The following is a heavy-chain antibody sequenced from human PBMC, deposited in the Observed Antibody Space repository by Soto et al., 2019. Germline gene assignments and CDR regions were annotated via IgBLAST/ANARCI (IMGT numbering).Heavy chain of an antibody. Sequence: ASVKVSCKASGYTFTSYGISWVRQAPGQGLEWMGWISAYNGNTNYAQKLQGRVTMTTDTSTSTAYMELRSLRSDDTAVYYCARDPRLVKGSWYNSGWFYPRGQGTLLTVSS. CDR3: ARDPRLVKGSWYNSGWFYP. D-gene: IGHD2-15*01. V-gene: IGHV1-18*01. CDR2: ISAYNGNT. CDR1: GYTFTSYG. J-gene: IGHJ5*02.